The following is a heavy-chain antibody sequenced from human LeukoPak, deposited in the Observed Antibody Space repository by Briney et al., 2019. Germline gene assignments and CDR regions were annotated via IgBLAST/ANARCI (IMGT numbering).Heavy chain of an antibody. Sequence: ASVKVSCKASGYTFTSYAMHWVRQAPGQRLEWMGWINAGNGNTKYSQKSQGRVTITRDTSASTAYMELSSLRSEDTAVYYCARGAVVVAATPRAMGYWGQGTLVTVSS. D-gene: IGHD2-15*01. J-gene: IGHJ4*02. CDR1: GYTFTSYA. CDR2: INAGNGNT. CDR3: ARGAVVVAATPRAMGY. V-gene: IGHV1-3*01.